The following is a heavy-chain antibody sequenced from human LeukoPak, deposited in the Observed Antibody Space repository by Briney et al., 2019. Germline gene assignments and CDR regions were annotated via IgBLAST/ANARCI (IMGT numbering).Heavy chain of an antibody. Sequence: GGSLRLSCVASGFSPRSYWMSWVRQAPGKGLEWVANIKQDGSEKFYVDSVKGRFTISRDNAENSLYLQMNSLRVEDTAVYYCARIYCSSTNCDRWNAFDIWGQGTMVTGSS. J-gene: IGHJ3*02. D-gene: IGHD2-2*01. CDR3: ARIYCSSTNCDRWNAFDI. V-gene: IGHV3-7*01. CDR1: GFSPRSYW. CDR2: IKQDGSEK.